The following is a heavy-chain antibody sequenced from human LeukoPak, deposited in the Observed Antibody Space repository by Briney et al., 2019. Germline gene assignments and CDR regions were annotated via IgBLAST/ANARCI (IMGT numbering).Heavy chain of an antibody. V-gene: IGHV4-4*07. CDR2: IYTSGST. Sequence: PSETLSLTCAVYGGSFSGYYWSWIRQPAGKGLEWIGRIYTSGSTNYNPSLKSRVTMSVDTSKNQFSLKLSSVTAADTAVYYCARDSPVYYDSSGYYLGYFDYWGQGTLVTVSS. J-gene: IGHJ4*02. CDR1: GGSFSGYY. D-gene: IGHD3-22*01. CDR3: ARDSPVYYDSSGYYLGYFDY.